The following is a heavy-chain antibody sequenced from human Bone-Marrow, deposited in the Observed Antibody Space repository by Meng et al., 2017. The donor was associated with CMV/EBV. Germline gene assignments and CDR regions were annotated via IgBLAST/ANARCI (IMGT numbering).Heavy chain of an antibody. D-gene: IGHD3-22*01. J-gene: IGHJ5*02. CDR1: GFTFSSYA. Sequence: GGSLRLSCAASGFTFSSYAMHCVRQAPGKGLEWVAVISYDGSNKYYADFVKGRFTISRDNSKTTLYLQMNSLRAEDTAVYYCARDGPSGGYLRPASNWFDPWGQGTLVTVSS. CDR3: ARDGPSGGYLRPASNWFDP. V-gene: IGHV3-30*04. CDR2: ISYDGSNK.